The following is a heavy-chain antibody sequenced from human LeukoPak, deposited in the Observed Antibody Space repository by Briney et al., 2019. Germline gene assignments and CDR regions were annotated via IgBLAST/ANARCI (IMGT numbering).Heavy chain of an antibody. CDR1: GGSVYTSDYY. V-gene: IGHV4-39*07. CDR2: IFYTGKT. J-gene: IGHJ4*02. Sequence: SETLSLTCTVSGGSVYTSDYYWGWVRQPPGKGPEWIGDIFYTGKTNYNPSLKSRVSISIDTSKNQFSLKLTSVTAAGTAVYYCARAFDSWGQGTLVTVSS. CDR3: ARAFDS.